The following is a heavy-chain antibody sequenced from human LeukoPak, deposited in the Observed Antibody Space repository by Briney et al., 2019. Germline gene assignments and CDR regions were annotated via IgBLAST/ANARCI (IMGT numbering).Heavy chain of an antibody. CDR1: GFTFSSYA. D-gene: IGHD6-19*01. Sequence: PGGSLRLSCAASGFTFSSYAMSWVRQAPGKGLEWVSGISGGGGSTFYADSVKGRFTISRDNSKNTLCLQMNSLRAEDTAVYYCVNLYSSNYWGQGTLVTVSS. V-gene: IGHV3-23*01. J-gene: IGHJ4*02. CDR3: VNLYSSNY. CDR2: ISGGGGST.